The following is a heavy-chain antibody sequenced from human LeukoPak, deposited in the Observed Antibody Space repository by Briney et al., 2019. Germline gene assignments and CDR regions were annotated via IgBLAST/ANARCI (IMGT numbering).Heavy chain of an antibody. V-gene: IGHV3-74*01. J-gene: IGHJ5*02. CDR3: ARGDTGFDP. Sequence: GGSLRLSCAASGFTFSSYWMHWVRQAPGKGLVWVSRINGDGSSTRYADSVKGRFTISRDNAKNTLYLQVNSLRAEDTAVYYCARGDTGFDPWGQGTLVTVSS. CDR1: GFTFSSYW. CDR2: INGDGSST. D-gene: IGHD3-16*01.